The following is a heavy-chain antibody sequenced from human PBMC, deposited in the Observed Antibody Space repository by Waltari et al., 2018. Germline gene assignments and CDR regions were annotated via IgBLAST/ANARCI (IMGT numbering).Heavy chain of an antibody. CDR1: AGSISSGSYY. CDR3: ARDSTARWGTDAFDI. D-gene: IGHD6-6*01. J-gene: IGHJ3*02. Sequence: QVQLQESGPGLVKPSQTLSLTCTVSAGSISSGSYYWSWIRQPAGKGLEWIGRIYTSGSTNYNPSLKSRVTISVDTSKNQFSLKLSSVTAADTAVYYCARDSTARWGTDAFDIWGQGTMVTVSS. CDR2: IYTSGST. V-gene: IGHV4-61*02.